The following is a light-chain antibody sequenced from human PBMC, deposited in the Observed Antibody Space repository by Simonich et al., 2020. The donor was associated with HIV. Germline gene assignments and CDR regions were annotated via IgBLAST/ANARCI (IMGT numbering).Light chain of an antibody. CDR2: EDS. CDR3: YSTDSSGHHRV. V-gene: IGLV3-10*01. Sequence: SYELTQPPSVSVSPGQTARITCSGDALPKKYAYWYQQKSGQAPMLVIYEDSKRPSGIPERVSSSSSGTKATLTISGAQVEDEADYYCYSTDSSGHHRVFGGGTKLTVL. CDR1: ALPKKY. J-gene: IGLJ3*02.